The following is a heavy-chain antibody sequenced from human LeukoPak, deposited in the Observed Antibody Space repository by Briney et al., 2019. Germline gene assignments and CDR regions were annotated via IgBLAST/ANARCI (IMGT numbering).Heavy chain of an antibody. J-gene: IGHJ6*03. Sequence: PSETLSLTCTVSGFSISSGYYWGWIRQTPGKGLEWIRSIYHSGSTYYNPSLKSRVTISVDTSKNHFSLKLTSVTAADTAVYYCARGDNPYYYYMDVWGKGTTITVSS. V-gene: IGHV4-38-2*02. CDR3: ARGDNPYYYYMDV. D-gene: IGHD2-21*01. CDR1: GFSISSGYY. CDR2: IYHSGST.